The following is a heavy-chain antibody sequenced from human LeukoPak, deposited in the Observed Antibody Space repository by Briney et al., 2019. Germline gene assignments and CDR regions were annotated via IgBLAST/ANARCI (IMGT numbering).Heavy chain of an antibody. Sequence: PGGSLRLSCAASGFTVSSNYMSWVRQAPGKGLEWVSVIYSGGSTYYADSVKGRFTISRDNSKNTLYLQMNSLRAEDTAVYYCAKEKDVPLFDYWGQGTLVTVSS. CDR2: IYSGGST. D-gene: IGHD3-16*02. CDR3: AKEKDVPLFDY. V-gene: IGHV3-66*01. CDR1: GFTVSSNY. J-gene: IGHJ4*02.